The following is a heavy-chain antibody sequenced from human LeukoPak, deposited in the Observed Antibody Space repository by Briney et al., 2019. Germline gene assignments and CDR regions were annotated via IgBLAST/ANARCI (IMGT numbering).Heavy chain of an antibody. CDR3: ARVGEGGYSYGPFDY. J-gene: IGHJ4*02. CDR2: INPNSGGA. V-gene: IGHV1-2*02. Sequence: ASVTVTCRASGYTFTGYDMHWVRQAPGQGLEWMGWINPNSGGANYAQKFQGRVTMTRDTSISTAYMELTRLRSDDTAVFYCARVGEGGYSYGPFDYWGQGTLVIVSS. D-gene: IGHD5-18*01. CDR1: GYTFTGYD.